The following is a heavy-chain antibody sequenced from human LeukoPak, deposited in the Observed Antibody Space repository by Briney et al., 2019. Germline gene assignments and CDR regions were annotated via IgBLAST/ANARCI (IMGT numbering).Heavy chain of an antibody. D-gene: IGHD3-10*01. Sequence: XXINPSGGSTSYAQKFQGRVTMTRDTSTSTVYMELSSLRSEDTAVYYCACGSGPGFGDDFDYWGQGTLVTVSS. CDR2: INPSGGST. J-gene: IGHJ4*02. CDR3: ACGSGPGFGDDFDY. V-gene: IGHV1-46*01.